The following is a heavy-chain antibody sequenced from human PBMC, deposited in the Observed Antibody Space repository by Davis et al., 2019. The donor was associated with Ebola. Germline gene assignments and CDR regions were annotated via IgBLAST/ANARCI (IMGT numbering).Heavy chain of an antibody. Sequence: GGSLRLSCAASGFTFDDYGMGWVRQAPGKGLEWVSAISGSGGSTYYADSVKGRFTISRDNSKNTLYLQMNSLRAEDTAVYYCAKLNTVTTWPVVGYWGQGTLVTVSS. D-gene: IGHD4-11*01. J-gene: IGHJ4*02. CDR2: ISGSGGST. CDR1: GFTFDDYG. CDR3: AKLNTVTTWPVVGY. V-gene: IGHV3-23*01.